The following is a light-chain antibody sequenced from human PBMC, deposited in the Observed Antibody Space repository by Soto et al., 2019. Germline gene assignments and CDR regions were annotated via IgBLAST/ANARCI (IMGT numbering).Light chain of an antibody. CDR3: QQYSDSSWA. CDR2: DAS. CDR1: QSISTW. J-gene: IGKJ1*01. Sequence: DIQMTQSPSTVSASVGDGVTITCRASQSISTWLAWYQQKPGKAPKLLIYDASTLESGVPSGFSGSGSGTEFTLTISSLQPDDFATYYCQQYSDSSWAFGQGTKVEIK. V-gene: IGKV1-5*01.